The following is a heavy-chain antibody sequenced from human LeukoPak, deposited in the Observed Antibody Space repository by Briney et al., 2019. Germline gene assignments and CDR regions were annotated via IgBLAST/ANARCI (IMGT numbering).Heavy chain of an antibody. J-gene: IGHJ2*01. V-gene: IGHV4-34*01. CDR1: GGGVSGYY. Sequence: SETLSLTCAVYGGGVSGYYGGWIRQPPGKGLEWIGEINHSGSTNYNPALKSGVTISVDTSENQFSLKLSSVSAADTAVYYCATYRQQWLVKGYFDLWGPGTLVTVSS. CDR2: INHSGST. D-gene: IGHD6-19*01. CDR3: ATYRQQWLVKGYFDL.